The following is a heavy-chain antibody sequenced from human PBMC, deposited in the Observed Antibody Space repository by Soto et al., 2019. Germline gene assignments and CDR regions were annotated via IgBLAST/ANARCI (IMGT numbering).Heavy chain of an antibody. J-gene: IGHJ5*02. CDR3: ASKATARAVTTNWFDP. Sequence: QVQLVQSGAEVKKPGSSVKVSCKASGGTFSSYTIRWVRQAPGQGLEWMGRIIPILGIANYAQKFQGRVTITADKSTSTAYMELSSLRSEDTAVYYCASKATARAVTTNWFDPWGQGTLVTVSS. CDR1: GGTFSSYT. V-gene: IGHV1-69*02. D-gene: IGHD4-17*01. CDR2: IIPILGIA.